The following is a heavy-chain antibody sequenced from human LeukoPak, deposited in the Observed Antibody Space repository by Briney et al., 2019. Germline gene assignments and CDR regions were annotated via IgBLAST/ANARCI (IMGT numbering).Heavy chain of an antibody. V-gene: IGHV3-23*01. CDR2: ISGGGST. Sequence: GGSLRLSCAASGFTFSDYWMYWVRQAPGKGLEWLSNISGGGSTDYADSVKGRFTVSRDNSKNTLYLQMNSLRAEDTAVYFCAKFGELYYFDHWGQGTLVTVSS. CDR3: AKFGELYYFDH. D-gene: IGHD3-10*01. CDR1: GFTFSDYW. J-gene: IGHJ4*02.